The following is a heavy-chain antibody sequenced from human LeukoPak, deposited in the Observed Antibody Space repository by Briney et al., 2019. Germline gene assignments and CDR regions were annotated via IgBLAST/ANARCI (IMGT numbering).Heavy chain of an antibody. CDR2: ISSYGGST. V-gene: IGHV3-64*01. CDR1: GFTFSSYA. J-gene: IGHJ4*02. D-gene: IGHD5-24*01. CDR3: AREGEMATIRGPLYYFDY. Sequence: PGGSLRLSCTASGFTFSSYAMHWVRQAPGKGLEYVSAISSYGGSTYYANSVKGRFTISRDNSKNTLYLQMGSLRAEDMAVYYCAREGEMATIRGPLYYFDYWGQGTLVTVSS.